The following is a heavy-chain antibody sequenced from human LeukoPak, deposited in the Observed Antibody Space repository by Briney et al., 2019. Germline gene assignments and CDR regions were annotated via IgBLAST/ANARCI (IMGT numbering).Heavy chain of an antibody. V-gene: IGHV3-64*01. CDR3: ARRTEDYYGSGLDC. D-gene: IGHD3-10*01. CDR2: ISSHGGST. J-gene: IGHJ4*02. Sequence: GGSLRLSCAASGFTFSSYAMRWVRQPPGKGLEYVSAISSHGGSTYYANSVKGRFTISRENTRNTLYLQMGSLRAEDMAVYYCARRTEDYYGSGLDCWGQGTLLSASS. CDR1: GFTFSSYA.